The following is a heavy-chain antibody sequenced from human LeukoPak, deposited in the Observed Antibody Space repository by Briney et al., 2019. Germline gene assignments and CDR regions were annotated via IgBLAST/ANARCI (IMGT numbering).Heavy chain of an antibody. Sequence: SGTLSLTCAVSGGSISSNNWWGWVRQPPGKGLEWIGEIYHSGSPNYNPSLKSRVTISVDKSRNHFSLNLSSVTAADTAVCYCARVKLNHRQSCDYWGQGNLVTGFS. CDR3: ARVKLNHRQSCDY. CDR1: GGSISSNNW. V-gene: IGHV4-4*02. D-gene: IGHD1-14*01. J-gene: IGHJ4*02. CDR2: IYHSGSP.